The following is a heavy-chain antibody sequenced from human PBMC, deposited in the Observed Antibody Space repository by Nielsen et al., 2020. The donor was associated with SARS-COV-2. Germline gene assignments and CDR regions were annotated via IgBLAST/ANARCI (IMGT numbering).Heavy chain of an antibody. CDR1: GGSISSYY. V-gene: IGHV4-59*12. J-gene: IGHJ4*02. CDR3: ARAPRMTTVTHFDY. CDR2: IYYSGST. Sequence: SETLSLTCTVSGGSISSYYWSWIRQPPGKGLEWIGYIYYSGSTNYNPSLKSRVTISVDTSKNQFSLKLSSVTAAGTAVYYCARAPRMTTVTHFDYWGQGTLVTVSS. D-gene: IGHD4-17*01.